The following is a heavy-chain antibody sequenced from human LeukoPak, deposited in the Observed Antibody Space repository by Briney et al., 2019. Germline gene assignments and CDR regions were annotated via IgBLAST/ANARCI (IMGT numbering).Heavy chain of an antibody. V-gene: IGHV1-69*05. CDR2: IIPIFGTA. J-gene: IGHJ5*02. Sequence: ASVKVSCKASGGTFSSYAISWVRQAPGQGLEWMGGIIPIFGTANYAQKFQGRVTITTDESTSTAYMELSSLRSEDTAVYYCARRGRKYTIFGVVEENWFDPWGRGTLVTVSS. CDR1: GGTFSSYA. CDR3: ARRGRKYTIFGVVEENWFDP. D-gene: IGHD3-3*01.